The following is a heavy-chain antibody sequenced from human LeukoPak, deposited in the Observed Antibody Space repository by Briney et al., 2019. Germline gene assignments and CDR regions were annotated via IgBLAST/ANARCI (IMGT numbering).Heavy chain of an antibody. J-gene: IGHJ2*01. CDR3: ARDAAYYYDSSGPVPYWYFDL. D-gene: IGHD3-22*01. CDR1: GGSISSGGYY. CDR2: IYYSGST. V-gene: IGHV4-31*03. Sequence: PSETLSLTCTVSGGSISSGGYYWSWIRQHPGKGLEWIGYIYYSGSTYYNPSLKSRVTISVDTSKNQFSLKLSSVTAADTAVYYCARDAAYYYDSSGPVPYWYFDLWGRGTLVTVSS.